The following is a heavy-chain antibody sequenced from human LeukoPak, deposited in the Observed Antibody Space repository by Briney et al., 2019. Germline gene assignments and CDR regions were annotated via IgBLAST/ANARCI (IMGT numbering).Heavy chain of an antibody. V-gene: IGHV3-23*01. Sequence: GGSLRLSCAASGFTFSSYAMSWVRQAPGKGLEWVSAISGSGGDTYYADSVKGRFTISRGNSKNTLYLRMNSLRVEDAAVYYCAKDLGGEGGSGFPGYWGQGTLVTVSS. CDR1: GFTFSSYA. CDR2: ISGSGGDT. J-gene: IGHJ4*02. D-gene: IGHD3-10*01. CDR3: AKDLGGEGGSGFPGY.